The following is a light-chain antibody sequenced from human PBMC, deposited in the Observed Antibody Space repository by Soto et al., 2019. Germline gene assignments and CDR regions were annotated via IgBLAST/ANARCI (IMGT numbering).Light chain of an antibody. CDR3: SSSAGTNRFVL. J-gene: IGLJ3*02. CDR1: SSDIGGYNS. V-gene: IGLV2-8*01. CDR2: EVN. Sequence: QSALTQPPSASGSPGQSVTISCTGNSSDIGGYNSVSWYQQHPGKAPKLMIYEVNKRPLGVPERFPGSMSGNTASLTVSGLQADDEADYYCSSSAGTNRFVLFGGGTKVTVL.